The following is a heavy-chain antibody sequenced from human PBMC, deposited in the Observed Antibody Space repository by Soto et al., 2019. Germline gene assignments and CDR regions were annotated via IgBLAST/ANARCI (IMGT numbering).Heavy chain of an antibody. V-gene: IGHV4-59*01. CDR2: IYYSGST. CDR1: GGSISSYY. J-gene: IGHJ5*02. D-gene: IGHD6-13*01. CDR3: ARDVRQQLANWFDP. Sequence: QVQLQESGPGLVKPSETLSLTCTVSGGSISSYYWSWIRQPPGKGLEWIGYIYYSGSTNYNPSLKSRVPISVDTSKNQFSLKLSSVTAADTAVYYCARDVRQQLANWFDPWGQGTLVTVSS.